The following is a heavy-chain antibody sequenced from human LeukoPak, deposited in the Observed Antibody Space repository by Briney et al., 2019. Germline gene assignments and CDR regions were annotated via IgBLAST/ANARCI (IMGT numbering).Heavy chain of an antibody. V-gene: IGHV3-48*03. CDR2: ISSSGSTI. CDR3: ARDRSVLVPAAMDDY. D-gene: IGHD2-2*01. Sequence: GGPLRLSCAASGFTFSSYEMNWVRQAPGKGLEWVSYISSSGSTIYYADSVKGRFTISRDNAKNSLYLQMNSLRAEDTAVYYCARDRSVLVPAAMDDYWGQGTLVTVSS. CDR1: GFTFSSYE. J-gene: IGHJ4*02.